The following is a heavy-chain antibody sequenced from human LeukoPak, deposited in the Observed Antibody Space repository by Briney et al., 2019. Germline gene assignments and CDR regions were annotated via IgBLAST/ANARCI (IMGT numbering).Heavy chain of an antibody. V-gene: IGHV1-18*04. D-gene: IGHD2-2*01. Sequence: ASVKVSCKASGYTFTSYGISWVRQAPGQGLEWMGCISAYNGNTNYAQKLQGRVTMTTDTSTSTAYMELRSLRSDDTAVYYCARGSEYQLLSSFYFDYWGQGTLVTVSS. CDR3: ARGSEYQLLSSFYFDY. J-gene: IGHJ4*02. CDR2: ISAYNGNT. CDR1: GYTFTSYG.